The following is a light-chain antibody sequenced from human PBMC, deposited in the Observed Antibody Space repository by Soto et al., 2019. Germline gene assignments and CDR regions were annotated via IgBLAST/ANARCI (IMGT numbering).Light chain of an antibody. CDR3: SSYTTRSTHVV. CDR2: DVS. CDR1: SSDVGSYNY. J-gene: IGLJ2*01. V-gene: IGLV2-14*01. Sequence: QSALTQPASVSGSPGQSITISCTGTSSDVGSYNYVSWYQQYPGKAPKLMIYDVSNRPSGVSYRFSGSKSGNTASLTISGLQAEDEADYYCSSYTTRSTHVVFGGGTKPTVL.